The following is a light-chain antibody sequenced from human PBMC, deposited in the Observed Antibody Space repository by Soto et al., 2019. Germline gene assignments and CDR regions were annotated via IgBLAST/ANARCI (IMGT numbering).Light chain of an antibody. CDR2: AAS. Sequence: DIQLTQSPSFLSASVGDRVTITCRASQGISTYLAWYQQYPGKAPKLLIYAASTLQIGVPSRFSGSGSGTEFTLTINSLQPEDFATYYCQQLYSSPLTFGGGTKVEIK. V-gene: IGKV1-9*01. J-gene: IGKJ4*01. CDR3: QQLYSSPLT. CDR1: QGISTY.